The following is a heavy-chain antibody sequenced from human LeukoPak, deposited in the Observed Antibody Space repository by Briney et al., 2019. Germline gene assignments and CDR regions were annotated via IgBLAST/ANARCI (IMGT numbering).Heavy chain of an antibody. Sequence: GGSPRLSCAASGFTFRSNAMHWARQAPGKGLEWVAVISYDGSNKYYADSVKGRFTISRDNSKNTLYLQMNSLRAEDTAVYYCARRASGYDAFDIWGQGTMVTVSS. D-gene: IGHD5-12*01. J-gene: IGHJ3*02. CDR1: GFTFRSNA. V-gene: IGHV3-30-3*01. CDR3: ARRASGYDAFDI. CDR2: ISYDGSNK.